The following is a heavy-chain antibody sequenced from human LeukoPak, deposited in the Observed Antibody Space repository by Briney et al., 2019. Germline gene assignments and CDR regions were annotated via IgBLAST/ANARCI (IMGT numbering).Heavy chain of an antibody. CDR1: GFTVSSNY. Sequence: GGSLRLSCAASGFTVSSNYMSWDRQAPGKGLEWVSVIYSGGSTYYADSVKGRFTISRDNSKNTLYLQMNSLRAEDTAVYYCARGRFYYDSSGYYLDYWGQGTLVTVSS. J-gene: IGHJ4*02. V-gene: IGHV3-53*01. CDR2: IYSGGST. CDR3: ARGRFYYDSSGYYLDY. D-gene: IGHD3-22*01.